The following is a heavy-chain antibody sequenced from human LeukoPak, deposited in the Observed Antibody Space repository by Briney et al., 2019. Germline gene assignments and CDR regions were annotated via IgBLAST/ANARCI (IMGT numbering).Heavy chain of an antibody. J-gene: IGHJ5*02. CDR3: AREDFSYPTSGPFDP. Sequence: SETLYLTCTVSGGSITSGSYYWSWIRQPAGKGLEWIGRIYTSGSTDYNPSLKSRVPISVDTYKNQYSLKLGSVTAADTAVYYCAREDFSYPTSGPFDPWGQGTLVTVSS. V-gene: IGHV4-61*02. D-gene: IGHD1-26*01. CDR2: IYTSGST. CDR1: GGSITSGSYY.